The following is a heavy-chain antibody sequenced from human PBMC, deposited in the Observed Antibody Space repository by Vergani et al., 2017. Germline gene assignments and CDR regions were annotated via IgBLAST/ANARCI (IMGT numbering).Heavy chain of an antibody. V-gene: IGHV1-69*02. CDR1: GGTFSSYT. CDR3: ATTYYYDSSGSNYFDY. CDR2: IIPILGIA. J-gene: IGHJ4*02. D-gene: IGHD3-22*01. Sequence: QVQLVQSGAEVKKPGSSVKVSCKASGGTFSSYTISWVRQAPGQGLEWMGRIIPILGIANYAQKFQGRVTITADKSTSTAYMELSSLRSEDTAVYYCATTYYYDSSGSNYFDYWGQGTLVTVSS.